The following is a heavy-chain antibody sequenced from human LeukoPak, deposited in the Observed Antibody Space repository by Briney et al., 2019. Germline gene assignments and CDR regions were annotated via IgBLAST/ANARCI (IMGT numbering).Heavy chain of an antibody. CDR3: ARGLPSGY. V-gene: IGHV3-21*01. Sequence: PGGSLRLSCAASGFTFSSYSMNWVRQARGKWLEWVSSISSSSSYIYYADSVKGRFTISRGNAKNSLYLQMNSLRAEDTAVYYCARGLPSGYWGQGTLVTVSS. CDR1: GFTFSSYS. CDR2: ISSSSSYI. J-gene: IGHJ4*02. D-gene: IGHD3-16*01.